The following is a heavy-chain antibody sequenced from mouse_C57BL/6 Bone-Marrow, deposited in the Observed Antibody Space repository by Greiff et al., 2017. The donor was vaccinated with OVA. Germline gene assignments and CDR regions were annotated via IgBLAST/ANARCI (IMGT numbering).Heavy chain of an antibody. Sequence: EVHLVESEGGLVQPGSSMKLSCTASGFTFSDYYMAWVRQVPEKGLEWVANINYDGSSTYYLDSLKSRFIISRDNAKNILYLQMSSLKSEDTATYYCAREGGLRAMDYWGQGTSVTVSS. D-gene: IGHD2-4*01. CDR3: AREGGLRAMDY. CDR1: GFTFSDYY. CDR2: INYDGSST. V-gene: IGHV5-16*01. J-gene: IGHJ4*01.